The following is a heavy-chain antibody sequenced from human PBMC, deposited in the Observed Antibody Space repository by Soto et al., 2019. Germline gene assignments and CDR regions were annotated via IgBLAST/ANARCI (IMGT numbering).Heavy chain of an antibody. CDR2: VYYNGNT. CDR1: GGSTGSSLYQ. V-gene: IGHV4-39*01. CDR3: ARPKTIGAAAGKGWFDP. D-gene: IGHD6-13*01. Sequence: SETLSLTCTVSGGSTGSSLYQWAWIRQPPGKGLEWIGNVYYNGNTYYKASLKGRLIISVDPSKNQFSLKLTSVTAADTAMYYCARPKTIGAAAGKGWFDPWGQGTLVTVSS. J-gene: IGHJ5*02.